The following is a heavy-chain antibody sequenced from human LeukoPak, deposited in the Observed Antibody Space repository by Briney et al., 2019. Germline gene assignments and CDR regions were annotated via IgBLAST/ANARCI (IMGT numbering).Heavy chain of an antibody. CDR1: GGSFSSYY. CDR2: IYYSGST. V-gene: IGHV4-59*08. Sequence: SETLSLTCAVYGGSFSSYYWSWIRQPPGKGLEWIGYIYYSGSTNYHPSLKSRVTISVDTSKNQFSLKLSSVTAADTAVYYCARQGGGFWYFDLWGRGTLVTVSS. J-gene: IGHJ2*01. D-gene: IGHD6-25*01. CDR3: ARQGGGFWYFDL.